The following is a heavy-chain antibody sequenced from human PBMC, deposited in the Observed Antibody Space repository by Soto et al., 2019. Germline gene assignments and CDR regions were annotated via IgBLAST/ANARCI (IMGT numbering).Heavy chain of an antibody. CDR3: AREEAQYQLLHSYYYMDV. J-gene: IGHJ6*03. CDR1: GGTFSSYT. Sequence: QVPLVQSGAEVKKPGSSVKVSCKASGGTFSSYTINWVRQAPGQGLEWMGRIIPIFGMANYAQKFQGRVTTTADESTSTAYMQLSSLRSEDTGLYYCAREEAQYQLLHSYYYMDVWGKGTTVTVSS. D-gene: IGHD2-2*01. V-gene: IGHV1-69*08. CDR2: IIPIFGMA.